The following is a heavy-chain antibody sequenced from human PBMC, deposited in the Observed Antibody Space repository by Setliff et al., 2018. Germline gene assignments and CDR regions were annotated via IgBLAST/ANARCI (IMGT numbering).Heavy chain of an antibody. CDR3: ARRGREMSTVRFFHS. J-gene: IGHJ4*02. CDR2: IYYSGTT. V-gene: IGHV4-31*01. Sequence: KTSETLSLTCTVSGGSISSGGYYWSWIRQHPGKGLEWIGYIYYSGTTYYNPSLATHFTMSVDTSKNQFFLKMHSVTTADTAVYYCARRGREMSTVRFFHSWGQGVLVTVSS. CDR1: GGSISSGGYY. D-gene: IGHD4-4*01.